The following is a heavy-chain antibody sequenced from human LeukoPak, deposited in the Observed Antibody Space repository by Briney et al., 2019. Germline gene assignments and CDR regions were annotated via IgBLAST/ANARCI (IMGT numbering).Heavy chain of an antibody. CDR2: ISAYNGNT. CDR1: GYTFTSYG. D-gene: IGHD2-8*01. J-gene: IGHJ4*02. Sequence: ASVKVSCKASGYTFTSYGISWVRQAPGQGLEWMGWISAYNGNTKYAQKLQGRVTMTADTSTSTAYMELRSVIYDDTAVDYCARDESYCTNGVCYTIFDYWGQGTLVTVSS. V-gene: IGHV1-18*01. CDR3: ARDESYCTNGVCYTIFDY.